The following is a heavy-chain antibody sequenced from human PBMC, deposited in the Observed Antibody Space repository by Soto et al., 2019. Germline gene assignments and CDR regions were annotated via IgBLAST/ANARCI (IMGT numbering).Heavy chain of an antibody. CDR2: IIPILGIA. V-gene: IGHV1-69*02. J-gene: IGHJ4*02. Sequence: QVQLVQSGAEVKKPGSSLKVSGKASGGTFSSYTISGVRQAPGQGLEWMGRIIPILGIANYAQKFQGRVTITADKSTSTAYMELSSLRSEDAAVYYCARSSLEATLYYFDCWGQGTLVTVSS. CDR3: ARSSLEATLYYFDC. D-gene: IGHD5-12*01. CDR1: GGTFSSYT.